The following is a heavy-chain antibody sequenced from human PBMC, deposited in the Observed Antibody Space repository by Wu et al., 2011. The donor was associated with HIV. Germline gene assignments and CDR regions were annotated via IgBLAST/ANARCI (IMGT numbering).Heavy chain of an antibody. Sequence: QVQLQESGPGLVKPSETLSLTCTVSGGSISSHYWNWIRQPSGKGLEWIGYIYDSGSTNYNPSLKSRVTISVDTSKNQFSLKLSAVTAADTAVYYCARGSIVVVTAMTPSWYFDLWGRGTLVTVSS. CDR1: GGSISSHY. V-gene: IGHV4-59*11. CDR2: IYDSGST. J-gene: IGHJ2*01. D-gene: IGHD2-21*02. CDR3: ARGSIVVVTAMTPSWYFDL.